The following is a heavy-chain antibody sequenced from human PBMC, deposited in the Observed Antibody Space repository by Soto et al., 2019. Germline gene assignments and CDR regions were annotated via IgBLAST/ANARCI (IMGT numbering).Heavy chain of an antibody. CDR1: GYTFTSYD. J-gene: IGHJ6*03. CDR2: MNPNSGNT. V-gene: IGHV1-8*01. CDR3: GRGFPYSSSWHTYYYYYMDV. Sequence: ASVKVSCKASGYTFTSYDINWVRQATGQGLEWMGWMNPNSGNTGYAQKFQGRVTMTRNTSISTAYMELSSLRSEDTAVYYCGRGFPYSSSWHTYYYYYMDVWGKGTTVTVSS. D-gene: IGHD6-13*01.